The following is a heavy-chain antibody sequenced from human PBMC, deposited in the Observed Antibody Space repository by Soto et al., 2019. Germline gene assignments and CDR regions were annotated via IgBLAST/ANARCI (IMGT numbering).Heavy chain of an antibody. CDR3: ARVKRGYSYGSIIDF. CDR2: IFYSGST. D-gene: IGHD5-18*01. V-gene: IGHV4-59*01. J-gene: IGHJ4*01. CDR1: GDSIRHYY. Sequence: SYPLSLTCTVSGDSIRHYYLSWIRQAPGKGLEYIGYIFYSGSTTYNPSLKSRVAMSVDTSRNQFALKLRSVTAADTATYYCARVKRGYSYGSIIDFWGRGTLVTVSS.